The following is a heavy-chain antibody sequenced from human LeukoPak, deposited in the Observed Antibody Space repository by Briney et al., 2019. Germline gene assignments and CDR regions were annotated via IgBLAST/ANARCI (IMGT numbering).Heavy chain of an antibody. V-gene: IGHV4-59*08. CDR3: ARHFSPNYYDSGGYYFDY. Sequence: MASETLSLTCAVYGGSFSGYYWSWIRQPPGKGLEWIGYIYYSGSTNYNPSLKSRVTISVDTSKNQFSLKLSSVTAADTAVYYCARHFSPNYYDSGGYYFDYWGQGTLVTVSS. CDR2: IYYSGST. J-gene: IGHJ4*02. CDR1: GGSFSGYY. D-gene: IGHD3-22*01.